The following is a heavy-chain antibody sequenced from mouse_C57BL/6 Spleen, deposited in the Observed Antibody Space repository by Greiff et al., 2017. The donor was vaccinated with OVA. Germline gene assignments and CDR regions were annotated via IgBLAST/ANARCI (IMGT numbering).Heavy chain of an antibody. CDR1: GFNIKDDY. J-gene: IGHJ2*01. CDR2: IDPENGDT. V-gene: IGHV14-4*01. CDR3: AEYGYGY. Sequence: VQLQQSGAELVRPGASVKLSCTASGFNIKDDYMHWVKQRPEQGLEWIGWIDPENGDTEYASKFQGKATITADTSSNTAYLQLSSLTSEDTAVYYCAEYGYGYWGQGTTLTVSS. D-gene: IGHD2-10*02.